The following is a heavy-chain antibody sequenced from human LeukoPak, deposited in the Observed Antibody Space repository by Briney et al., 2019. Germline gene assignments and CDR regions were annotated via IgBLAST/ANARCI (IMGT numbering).Heavy chain of an antibody. Sequence: ASVKVSCKVSGYTLTELSMHWVRQAPGKGLEWMGGFDPEDGETIYAQKFQGRVTMTEDASTDTAYMELSSLRSEDAAVYYCATDILSELERRFNYWGQGTLVTVSS. CDR3: ATDILSELERRFNY. J-gene: IGHJ4*02. D-gene: IGHD1-1*01. CDR2: FDPEDGET. V-gene: IGHV1-24*01. CDR1: GYTLTELS.